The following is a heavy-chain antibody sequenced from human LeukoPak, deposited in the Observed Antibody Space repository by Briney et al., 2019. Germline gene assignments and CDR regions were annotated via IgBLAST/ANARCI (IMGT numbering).Heavy chain of an antibody. J-gene: IGHJ4*02. V-gene: IGHV3-21*01. CDR3: ASESAIFGVVTPDC. CDR2: ITSPVGRM. D-gene: IGHD3-3*01. CDR1: GFTFSTYS. Sequence: PGGSLRLSCAASGFTFSTYSMNWVRQAPGKGLEWVSSITSPVGRMYYADSLKGRITISRDNARSTLYLQMNSLRAEDTAVYYCASESAIFGVVTPDCWGQGTLVTVSS.